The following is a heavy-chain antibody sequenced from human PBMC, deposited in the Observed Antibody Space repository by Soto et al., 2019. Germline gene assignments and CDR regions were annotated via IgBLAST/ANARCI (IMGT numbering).Heavy chain of an antibody. D-gene: IGHD6-13*01. V-gene: IGHV3-30*18. CDR2: ISYDGSNK. CDR3: AKDLYSSSWYYDY. J-gene: IGHJ4*02. Sequence: GSLKISCAASGFTFSSYGMHWVRQAPGKGLEWAAVISYDGSNKYYADSVKGRFTISRDNSKNTLYLQMNSLRAEDTAVYYCAKDLYSSSWYYDYWGQGTLVTVSS. CDR1: GFTFSSYG.